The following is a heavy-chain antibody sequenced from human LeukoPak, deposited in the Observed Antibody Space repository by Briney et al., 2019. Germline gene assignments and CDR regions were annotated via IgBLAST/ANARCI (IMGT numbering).Heavy chain of an antibody. J-gene: IGHJ4*02. V-gene: IGHV3-23*01. CDR2: ISGSGGST. D-gene: IGHD3-10*01. CDR1: GFTVSSNY. CDR3: AKAPEGLLLWFGELLHY. Sequence: GGSLRLSRAASGFTVSSNYMNWVRQAPGKGLEWVSAISGSGGSTYYADSVKGRFTISRDNSKNTLYLQMNSLRAEDTAVYYCAKAPEGLLLWFGELLHYWGQGTLVTVSS.